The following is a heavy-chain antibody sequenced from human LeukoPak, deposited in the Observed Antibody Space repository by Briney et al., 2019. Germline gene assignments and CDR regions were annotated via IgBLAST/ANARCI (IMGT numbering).Heavy chain of an antibody. CDR3: ARIVGAAVDY. V-gene: IGHV6-1*01. J-gene: IGHJ4*02. D-gene: IGHD1-26*01. Sequence: SQTLSLTCAISGDXVSSNSAAWNWIRQSPSKGLEWLGRTYYRSKWYNDYAVSVTSRIIINPDTSKNQFSLQLNSATPEDTAVYYCARIVGAAVDYWGQGTLVTVSS. CDR1: GDXVSSNSAA. CDR2: TYYRSKWYN.